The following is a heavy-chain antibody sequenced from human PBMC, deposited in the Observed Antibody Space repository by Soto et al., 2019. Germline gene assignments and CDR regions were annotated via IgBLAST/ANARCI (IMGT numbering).Heavy chain of an antibody. V-gene: IGHV3-30*18. Sequence: QVQLVESGGGVVQPGRSLRLSCAAPGFTFSSYGMHWVRQAPGKGLEWVAVISYDGSNKYYADSVKGRFTISRDNSKNTLYLQMNSLRAEDTAVYYCAKDGYTTGIDYWGQGTLVTVSS. CDR2: ISYDGSNK. CDR1: GFTFSSYG. D-gene: IGHD4-17*01. CDR3: AKDGYTTGIDY. J-gene: IGHJ4*02.